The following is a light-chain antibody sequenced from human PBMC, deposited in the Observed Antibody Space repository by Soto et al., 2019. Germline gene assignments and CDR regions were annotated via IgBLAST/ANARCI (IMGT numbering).Light chain of an antibody. CDR1: QSVSSNY. CDR3: QHYGRSPPSWT. CDR2: DAS. J-gene: IGKJ1*01. V-gene: IGKV3-20*01. Sequence: EIVLTQSPGTLSLSPGERATLSCRASQSVSSNYLAWYQQKPGQPPRLLISDASSRATGIPDRFSRSGSGTPFTPTISRLEPEDFALYYCQHYGRSPPSWTFGQGTMVEIK.